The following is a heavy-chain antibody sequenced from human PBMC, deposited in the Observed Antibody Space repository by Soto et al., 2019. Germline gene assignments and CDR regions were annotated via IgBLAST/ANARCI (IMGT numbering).Heavy chain of an antibody. CDR3: ASSLSGWFTYYFDY. D-gene: IGHD6-19*01. Sequence: ASVKVSCKASGGTFSSYTISWVRQAPGQGLEWMGRIIPILGIANYAQKFQGRVTITADKSTSTAYMELSSLRSEDTAVYYCASSLSGWFTYYFDYWGQGTLVTVSS. V-gene: IGHV1-69*02. CDR2: IIPILGIA. J-gene: IGHJ4*02. CDR1: GGTFSSYT.